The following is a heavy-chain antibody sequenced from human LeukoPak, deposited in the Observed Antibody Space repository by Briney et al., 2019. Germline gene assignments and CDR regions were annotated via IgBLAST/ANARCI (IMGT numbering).Heavy chain of an antibody. CDR2: IYYSGST. D-gene: IGHD1-20*01. Sequence: PSETLSLTCTVSGGSISSYYWSWIRQPPGKGLEWIGYIYYSGSTNYNPSLKSRVTISVDTSKNQFSLKLTSVTAVDTAVYYCARGAYNWNRYYYYMDVWGKGTTVTVSS. J-gene: IGHJ6*03. CDR3: ARGAYNWNRYYYYMDV. V-gene: IGHV4-59*08. CDR1: GGSISSYY.